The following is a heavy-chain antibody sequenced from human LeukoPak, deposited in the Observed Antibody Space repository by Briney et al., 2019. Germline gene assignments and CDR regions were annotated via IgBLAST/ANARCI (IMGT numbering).Heavy chain of an antibody. D-gene: IGHD2-2*01. J-gene: IGHJ6*02. Sequence: GESLKISCKGSGYSFTSYWIGWVRQMPGKGLEWMGIIYPGDSDTRYSPSFQGQVTISADKSISTAYLQWSSLKASDTAMYYCARHVAAGYCSSTSCWDYYYGMDVWGQGTTVTVSS. V-gene: IGHV5-51*01. CDR2: IYPGDSDT. CDR3: ARHVAAGYCSSTSCWDYYYGMDV. CDR1: GYSFTSYW.